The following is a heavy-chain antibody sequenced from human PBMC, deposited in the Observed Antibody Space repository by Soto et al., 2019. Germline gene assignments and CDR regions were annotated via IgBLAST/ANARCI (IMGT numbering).Heavy chain of an antibody. V-gene: IGHV3-74*01. Sequence: PGVSLRLSCAASGFTFGSYWMHWVRQAPGKGLVWVSRITSAGSSTSYADSVKGRSNISRDDAKNTLYLQMNSLRAEDTAVYYCASADCSSTSRYSPYYYGMDAWGQGTTVTVSS. J-gene: IGHJ6*02. D-gene: IGHD2-2*01. CDR1: GFTFGSYW. CDR3: ASADCSSTSRYSPYYYGMDA. CDR2: ITSAGSST.